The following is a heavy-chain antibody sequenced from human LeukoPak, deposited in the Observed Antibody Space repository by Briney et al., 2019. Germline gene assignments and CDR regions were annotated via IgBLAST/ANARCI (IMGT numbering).Heavy chain of an antibody. Sequence: GGSLRLSCAASGFTFGHALMNWVRQAPGKGLEWVGRIKSKTDGGTTDYSAPMKGRFTISRDDSKNTLYLQMNSLKTEDTAMYYCCTDDSGSYFQGDPFDIWGQGTMVTVSS. CDR1: GFTFGHAL. D-gene: IGHD1-26*01. V-gene: IGHV3-15*01. J-gene: IGHJ3*02. CDR2: IKSKTDGGTT. CDR3: CTDDSGSYFQGDPFDI.